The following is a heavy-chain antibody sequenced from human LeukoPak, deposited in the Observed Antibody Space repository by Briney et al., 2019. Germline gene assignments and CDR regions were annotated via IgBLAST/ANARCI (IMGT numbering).Heavy chain of an antibody. CDR2: ISGSGGST. J-gene: IGHJ4*02. Sequence: GGSLRLSCGASGFTFSSYAMSWVRQAPGKGLEWVSAISGSGGSTYYADSVKGRFTISRDNSKNTLYLQMNSLRAEDTAVYYCAKDTYSGYDLLDTAMAIDYWGQGTLVTVSS. V-gene: IGHV3-23*01. D-gene: IGHD5-12*01. CDR3: AKDTYSGYDLLDTAMAIDY. CDR1: GFTFSSYA.